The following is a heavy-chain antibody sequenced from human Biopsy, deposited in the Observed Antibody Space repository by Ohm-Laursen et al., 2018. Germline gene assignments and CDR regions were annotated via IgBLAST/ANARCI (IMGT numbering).Heavy chain of an antibody. V-gene: IGHV4-4*07. D-gene: IGHD3-22*01. CDR2: IYSSGSI. Sequence: SETLSLTCTVSGGSLSSYYWSWIRQPAGKGLEWIGRIYSSGSINYNPSLKSRVTLSMDTSKRQFSLKLSFVTAADTAVYYCARWTPEYDSSRYYLDAFDIWGQGTKVTVSS. CDR1: GGSLSSYY. CDR3: ARWTPEYDSSRYYLDAFDI. J-gene: IGHJ3*02.